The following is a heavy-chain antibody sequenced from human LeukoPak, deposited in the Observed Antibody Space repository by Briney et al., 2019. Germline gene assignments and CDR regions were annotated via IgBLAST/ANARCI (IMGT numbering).Heavy chain of an antibody. J-gene: IGHJ4*02. V-gene: IGHV3-23*01. CDR2: ISGSGGST. D-gene: IGHD4-11*01. Sequence: GGSLRFSCAASGFTFSSYAMSWVRQAPGKGLEWVSTISGSGGSTYYADSVKGRFTISRDNSKNTLYLQMNSLSAEDTAVYYCAKDGSDYNNYDYWGQGTLVTVSS. CDR1: GFTFSSYA. CDR3: AKDGSDYNNYDY.